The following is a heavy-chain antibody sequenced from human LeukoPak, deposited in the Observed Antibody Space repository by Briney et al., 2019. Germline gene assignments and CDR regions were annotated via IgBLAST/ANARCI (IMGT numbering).Heavy chain of an antibody. D-gene: IGHD3-22*01. CDR3: ASPYYYDSSGYDV. CDR1: GFTFGTTA. J-gene: IGHJ6*04. Sequence: GGSLRLSCAASGFTFGTTAMNWVRQAPGKGLEWVSSISSSSSYIYYADSVKGRFTISRDNAKNSLYLQMNSLRAEDTAVYYCASPYYYDSSGYDVWGKGTTVTVSS. CDR2: ISSSSSYI. V-gene: IGHV3-21*01.